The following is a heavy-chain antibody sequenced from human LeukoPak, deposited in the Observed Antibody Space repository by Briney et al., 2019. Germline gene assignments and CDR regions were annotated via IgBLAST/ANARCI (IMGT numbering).Heavy chain of an antibody. CDR2: IWYDGSNK. CDR1: GFTFKSYG. Sequence: GRSLRLSCVASGFTFKSYGMHWVRQAPRKELEWVAIIWYDGSNKYYADFVKGRFTTSRDNSKNTLYLQMNSLRADDTAVYYCARVSGYSGTWYVDYWGQGTLVTVSS. J-gene: IGHJ4*02. CDR3: ARVSGYSGTWYVDY. D-gene: IGHD6-13*01. V-gene: IGHV3-33*01.